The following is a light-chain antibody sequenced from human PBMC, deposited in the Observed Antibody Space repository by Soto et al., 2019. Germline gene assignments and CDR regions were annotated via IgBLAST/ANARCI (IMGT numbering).Light chain of an antibody. CDR2: GAS. CDR3: QQYRNWPPVT. Sequence: EIVMTQSPATLSVSPGERATLSCRASQSVSSNLAWYQQKPGQAPRLLIYGASTRATGIPSRFSGSGSGTDFTLTFCGLQSDDFAVYFCQQYRNWPPVTSGQGTRLEIK. V-gene: IGKV3-15*01. J-gene: IGKJ5*01. CDR1: QSVSSN.